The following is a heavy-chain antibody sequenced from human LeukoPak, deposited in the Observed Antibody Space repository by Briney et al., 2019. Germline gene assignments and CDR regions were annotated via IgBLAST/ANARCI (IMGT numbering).Heavy chain of an antibody. CDR3: AKFPSGYYYDSGGYFYPYDY. CDR1: GFTFSSYG. CDR2: IWYDGSNK. V-gene: IGHV3-33*06. D-gene: IGHD3-22*01. J-gene: IGHJ4*02. Sequence: GGSLRLSCAASGFTFSSYGMHWVRQAPGKGLEWVAVIWYDGSNKYYADSVKGRFTISRENSKNTLYLQMNSLRAEDTAVYYCAKFPSGYYYDSGGYFYPYDYWGQGTLVTVSS.